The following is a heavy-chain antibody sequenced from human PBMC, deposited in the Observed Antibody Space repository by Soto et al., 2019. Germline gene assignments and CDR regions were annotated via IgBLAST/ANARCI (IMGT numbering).Heavy chain of an antibody. CDR3: ANFNLFIDL. J-gene: IGHJ2*01. Sequence: VQLQESGPGLVKPSETLSLTCTVSGGSISSYFWSWVRQPPGKGLELIGDIYYTGSTNYNPSHKMEVTISVAASQNEFSLQLSSVTAADTAAYYCANFNLFIDLWGRSTLVTVSA. CDR1: GGSISSYF. V-gene: IGHV4-59*01. D-gene: IGHD3-10*02. CDR2: IYYTGST.